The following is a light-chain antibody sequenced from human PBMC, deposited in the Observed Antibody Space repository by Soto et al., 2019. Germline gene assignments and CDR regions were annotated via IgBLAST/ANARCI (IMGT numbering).Light chain of an antibody. V-gene: IGKV1-27*01. CDR2: AAS. CDR1: PGISNY. Sequence: DIQMTQSPSSLSASVGDRVTITCRASPGISNYLAWYQQKPGKVPKLLIYAASTLQSGVPSRFSGSGSGTDFTLTISSLQPEDVATYYCQQYDSTPGTFGPGTKVDIK. J-gene: IGKJ3*01. CDR3: QQYDSTPGT.